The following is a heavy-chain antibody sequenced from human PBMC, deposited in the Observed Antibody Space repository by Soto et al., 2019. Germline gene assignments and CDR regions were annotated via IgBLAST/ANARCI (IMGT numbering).Heavy chain of an antibody. J-gene: IGHJ4*02. V-gene: IGHV5-10-1*01. CDR2: IDPSDSYT. D-gene: IGHD6-13*01. Sequence: GESLKISCKGSGYSFTRYWINWVRQMPGKGLEWMGRIDPSDSYTNYSPSFQGHVTISADKSISTAYLQWSSLKASDTAIYYWTRLDIAAAGTFDDYWGQGTLVTVSS. CDR1: GYSFTRYW. CDR3: TRLDIAAAGTFDDY.